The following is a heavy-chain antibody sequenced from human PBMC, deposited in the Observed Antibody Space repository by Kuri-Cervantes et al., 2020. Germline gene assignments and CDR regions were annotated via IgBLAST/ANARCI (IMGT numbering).Heavy chain of an antibody. D-gene: IGHD3/OR15-3a*01. CDR2: ILPTGNT. J-gene: IGHJ4*02. CDR1: GWSFSDYY. V-gene: IGHV4-34*12. Sequence: SETLSLTCAVCGWSFSDYYWSWIRQPPGKGLEWIASILPTGNTYCNRSLESRATISLDTSRNQFSLRLTSLTAADTAVYYCARRGRGLAGSYDCWGQGTLVTVSS. CDR3: ARRGRGLAGSYDC.